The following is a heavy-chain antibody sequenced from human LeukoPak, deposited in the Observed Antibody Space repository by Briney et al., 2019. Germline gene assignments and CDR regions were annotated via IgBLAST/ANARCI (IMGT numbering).Heavy chain of an antibody. CDR1: GGSISSYY. CDR3: AKVLGYCSSTSCPHYYYYGMDV. D-gene: IGHD2-2*01. Sequence: SETLSLTCTVSGGSISSYYWSWIRQPPGKGLEWIGYIYYSGSTNYNPSLKSRVTISVDTSKNQFSLKLSSVTAADTAVYHCAKVLGYCSSTSCPHYYYYGMDVWGQGTTVTVSS. V-gene: IGHV4-59*08. CDR2: IYYSGST. J-gene: IGHJ6*02.